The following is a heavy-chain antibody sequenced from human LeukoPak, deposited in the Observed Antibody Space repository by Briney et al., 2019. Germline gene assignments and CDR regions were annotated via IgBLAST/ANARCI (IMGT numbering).Heavy chain of an antibody. J-gene: IGHJ4*02. CDR1: GYTFTSYD. D-gene: IGHD6-19*01. CDR3: AREDGSGWYADY. CDR2: MNPNSGNT. Sequence: ASVKVSCKASGYTFTSYDINWVRQATGQGLEWMGWMNPNSGNTGYAQKFQGRVTMTRNTSISTAYMELSSLRSEDTAVYYCAREDGSGWYADYWGQGTLVTVSS. V-gene: IGHV1-8*01.